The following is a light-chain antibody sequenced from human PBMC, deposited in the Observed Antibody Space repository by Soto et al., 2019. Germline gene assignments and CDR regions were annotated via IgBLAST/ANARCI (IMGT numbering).Light chain of an antibody. CDR3: QKYNSAPLT. V-gene: IGKV1-27*01. CDR2: AAS. CDR1: QSISNH. Sequence: DIQMTQSPSSPSASVEGRVIITCRASQSISNHLNWYQQKPGKAPKLLIYAASTLQAGVPSRFSGSGSGTDFTLTISSLQPEDVAAYYCQKYNSAPLTFGGGTKV. J-gene: IGKJ4*01.